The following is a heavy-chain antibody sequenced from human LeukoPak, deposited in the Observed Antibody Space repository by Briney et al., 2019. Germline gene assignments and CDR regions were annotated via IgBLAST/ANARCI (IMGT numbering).Heavy chain of an antibody. J-gene: IGHJ5*02. CDR2: IYYSGST. CDR1: GGSISSSSYY. V-gene: IGHV4-39*01. Sequence: SETLSLTCTVSGGSISSSSYYWGWIRQPPGKGLEWIGSIYYSGSTYYHPSLKSRVTISVDTSKNQFSLKLSSVTAADTAVYYCATLYGSGSYYANNWFDPWGQGTLVTVSS. D-gene: IGHD3-10*01. CDR3: ATLYGSGSYYANNWFDP.